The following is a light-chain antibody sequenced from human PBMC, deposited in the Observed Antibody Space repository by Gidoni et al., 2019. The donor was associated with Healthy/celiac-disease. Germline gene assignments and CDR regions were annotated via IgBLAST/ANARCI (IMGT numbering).Light chain of an antibody. CDR3: QQYNSYSPLT. CDR2: TAS. V-gene: IGKV1-5*03. CDR1: QSISSW. Sequence: DIQMTQSPSTLSASVGDRVTITCRASQSISSWLAWYQQKPGKAPKRLIYTASSLESGVPSRFSGSGSGTEFTLTISSLQPDDFATYYCQQYNSYSPLTFGGGTKVEIK. J-gene: IGKJ4*01.